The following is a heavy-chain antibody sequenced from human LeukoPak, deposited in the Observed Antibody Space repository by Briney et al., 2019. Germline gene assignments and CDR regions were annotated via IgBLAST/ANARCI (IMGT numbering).Heavy chain of an antibody. CDR1: GGSISSYY. J-gene: IGHJ4*02. CDR3: AGGSSSSPFDY. V-gene: IGHV4-59*06. D-gene: IGHD6-6*01. CDR2: IYYSGST. Sequence: SETLSLTCTVSGGSISSYYWSWVRQHPGQGLEWIGYIYYSGSTYYNPSLKSRVTISVDTSKSQFSLELSSVTAADTAVYYCAGGSSSSPFDYWGQGTLVTVSS.